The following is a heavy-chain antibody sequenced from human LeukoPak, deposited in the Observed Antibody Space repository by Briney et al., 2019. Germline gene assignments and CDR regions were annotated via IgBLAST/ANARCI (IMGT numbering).Heavy chain of an antibody. Sequence: GASVKVSCKASGYTFTSYGISSVRPAPGQGLEWMGWTSASNGNTNYAQKLQGRVTMTTDTSTSTAYMELRSLRSDDTAVYYCARVGRLGYCSSTSCALYYYYYMDVWGKGTTVTVSS. J-gene: IGHJ6*03. D-gene: IGHD2-2*01. CDR2: TSASNGNT. CDR3: ARVGRLGYCSSTSCALYYYYYMDV. V-gene: IGHV1-18*01. CDR1: GYTFTSYG.